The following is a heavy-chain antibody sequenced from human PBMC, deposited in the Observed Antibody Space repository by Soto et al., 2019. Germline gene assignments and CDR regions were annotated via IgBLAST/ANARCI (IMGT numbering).Heavy chain of an antibody. D-gene: IGHD5-12*01. J-gene: IGHJ4*02. CDR2: ISGSGGST. CDR3: AKGANSERGYSGYDYRYFDY. Sequence: GSLRLSCAASGFTFSSYAMSWVRQAPGKGLEWVSAISGSGGSTYYADSVKGRFTISRDNSKNTLYLQMNSLRAEDTAVYYCAKGANSERGYSGYDYRYFDYWGQGTLVTVSS. V-gene: IGHV3-23*01. CDR1: GFTFSSYA.